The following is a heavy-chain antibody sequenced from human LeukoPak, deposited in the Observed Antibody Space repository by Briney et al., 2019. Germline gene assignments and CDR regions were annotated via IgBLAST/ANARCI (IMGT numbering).Heavy chain of an antibody. CDR3: ASQTDIVVVPAAINDY. D-gene: IGHD2-2*01. V-gene: IGHV4-39*01. J-gene: IGHJ4*02. CDR2: NYSGTT. CDR1: GGSISSSRYY. Sequence: PSETLSLTCTVSGGSISSSRYYWGWIRQPPGKGLEWIGSNYSGTTYYNPSLKSRVTISVDTSKNQFSLKLSSVTAADTAVYYCASQTDIVVVPAAINDYWGQGTLVTVSS.